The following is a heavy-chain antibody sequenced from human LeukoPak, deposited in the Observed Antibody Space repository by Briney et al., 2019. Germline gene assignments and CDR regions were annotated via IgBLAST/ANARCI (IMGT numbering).Heavy chain of an antibody. V-gene: IGHV3-23*01. CDR2: ISGSADLT. CDR1: GFTFTNYA. Sequence: PGGSLRLSCAASGFTFTNYAVSWVRQAPGKGLEWVSAISGSADLTHYRDSVKGRFTISRDNSKNTLYLQTNSLRAEDTALYYCARVSRSGNLDMHFDIWGQGTMVTVSS. D-gene: IGHD1-26*01. CDR3: ARVSRSGNLDMHFDI. J-gene: IGHJ3*02.